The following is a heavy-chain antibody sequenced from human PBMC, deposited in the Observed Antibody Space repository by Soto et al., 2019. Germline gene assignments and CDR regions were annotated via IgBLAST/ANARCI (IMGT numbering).Heavy chain of an antibody. Sequence: ASVKVSCKASGYTFMSYPLHWVRQAPGQRPEWMGWINAGDDITQFSQKFQGRLTFTRDTSASTGYMELRSLRSEDTAVYYCARDPFPLLGGVLPYLDYGGQGPPVPVSS. CDR3: ARDPFPLLGGVLPYLDY. D-gene: IGHD3-16*01. CDR2: INAGDDIT. CDR1: GYTFMSYP. J-gene: IGHJ4*02. V-gene: IGHV1-3*01.